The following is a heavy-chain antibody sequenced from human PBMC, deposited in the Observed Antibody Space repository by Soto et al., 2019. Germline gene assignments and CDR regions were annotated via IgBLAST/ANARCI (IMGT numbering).Heavy chain of an antibody. CDR1: GGSISSGAYY. CDR2: IYYSGST. CDR3: ARDGRLVNYYYYGMDV. D-gene: IGHD6-13*01. J-gene: IGHJ6*02. V-gene: IGHV4-31*03. Sequence: QVQLQESGPGLMKPSQTLSLTCSVSGGSISSGAYYWTWIRQHPGKGLEWIGYIYYSGSTYYNPSLKSRVTISVDTSKNQFSLKLRSVTAADTAVYYCARDGRLVNYYYYGMDVWGQGTTVTVSS.